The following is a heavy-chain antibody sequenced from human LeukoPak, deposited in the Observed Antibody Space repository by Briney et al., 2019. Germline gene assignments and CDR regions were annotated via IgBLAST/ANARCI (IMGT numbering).Heavy chain of an antibody. D-gene: IGHD2-8*01. Sequence: ASVKVSCKASGYTFTSYGISWVRQAPGQELEWMGWISAYNGNTNYAQKLQGRVTMTTDTSTSTAYMELRSLRSDDTAVYYCARIYCTNGVCRYYHGPWGQGTLVTVSS. CDR3: ARIYCTNGVCRYYHGP. CDR2: ISAYNGNT. J-gene: IGHJ5*02. V-gene: IGHV1-18*01. CDR1: GYTFTSYG.